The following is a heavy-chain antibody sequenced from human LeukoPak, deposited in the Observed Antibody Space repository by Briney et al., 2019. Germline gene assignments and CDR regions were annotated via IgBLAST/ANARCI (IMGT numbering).Heavy chain of an antibody. J-gene: IGHJ6*03. V-gene: IGHV3-48*01. Sequence: GGSLRLSCAASGFAFSTYSMNWVRQAPGKGLEWVSYITSGSSTIYYADSVKGRFTISRDNAKNSLYLQMNSLRAEDTAVYYCARVEDSYYYYMDVWGKGTTVTVSS. CDR1: GFAFSTYS. CDR2: ITSGSSTI. CDR3: ARVEDSYYYYMDV.